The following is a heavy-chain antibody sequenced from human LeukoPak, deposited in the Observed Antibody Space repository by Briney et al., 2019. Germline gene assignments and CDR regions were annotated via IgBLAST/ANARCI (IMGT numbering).Heavy chain of an antibody. CDR3: TTDSQGRPQDSDMIVVVDDAFDI. Sequence: GGSLRLSCAASGFTFSNAWMSWVRQAPGKGLEWVGRIKCKTDGGTTDYAAPVKGRITISRDDSKNTLYLQMYSLKTENTAVYYFTTDSQGRPQDSDMIVVVDDAFDIWGQGTMVTVSS. CDR1: GFTFSNAW. J-gene: IGHJ3*02. CDR2: IKCKTDGGTT. D-gene: IGHD3-22*01. V-gene: IGHV3-15*01.